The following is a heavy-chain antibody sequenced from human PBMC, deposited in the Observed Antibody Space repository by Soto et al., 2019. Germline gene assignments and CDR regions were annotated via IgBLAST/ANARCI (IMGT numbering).Heavy chain of an antibody. V-gene: IGHV2-26*01. D-gene: IGHD1-1*01. CDR3: ARIDTTSGLDY. CDR1: GFSLTNTRMG. Sequence: QVTLKESGPVLSKPTETLTLTCTVSGFSLTNTRMGVSWIRQPPGKAPEWLAHIFSDDAQSFSPSLKSRLTISKDTSNSQVVLTMTNMAPVDTATYYCARIDTTSGLDYWGQGTLVTVA. J-gene: IGHJ4*02. CDR2: IFSDDAQ.